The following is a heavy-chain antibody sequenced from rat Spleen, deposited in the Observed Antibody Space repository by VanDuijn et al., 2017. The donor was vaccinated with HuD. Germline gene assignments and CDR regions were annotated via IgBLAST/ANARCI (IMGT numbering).Heavy chain of an antibody. CDR2: IWAGGST. V-gene: IGHV2-72*01. Sequence: QVQLKESGPGLMQPSETLSLTCTVSGFSLTSNGVGWVRQPLGKGLVWLGTIWAGGSTNYNSAVQSRLSISRDTSKSQVFLKMNSLQPEDTGTYYWARHEDYVYTPFDYWGQGVMVTVSS. D-gene: IGHD1-6*01. J-gene: IGHJ2*01. CDR3: ARHEDYVYTPFDY. CDR1: GFSLTSNG.